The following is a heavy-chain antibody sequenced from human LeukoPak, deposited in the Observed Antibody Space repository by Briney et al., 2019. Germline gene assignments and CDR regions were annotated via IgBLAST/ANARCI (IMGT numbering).Heavy chain of an antibody. V-gene: IGHV4-34*01. CDR1: GGSFSGYY. Sequence: PSETLSLTCAVYGGSFSGYYWSWIRQPPGKGLEWIGEINHSGSTNYNPSLKSRVTISVDTSKNQFSLKLSSVTAADTAVYYCARRGGTAMVTAGGMDVWGQGTTVTVSS. CDR2: INHSGST. J-gene: IGHJ6*02. D-gene: IGHD5-18*01. CDR3: ARRGGTAMVTAGGMDV.